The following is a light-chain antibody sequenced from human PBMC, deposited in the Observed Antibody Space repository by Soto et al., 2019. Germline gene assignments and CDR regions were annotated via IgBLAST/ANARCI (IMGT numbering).Light chain of an antibody. CDR1: SSDVGGYKY. V-gene: IGLV2-8*01. CDR3: SSYAGSNTV. CDR2: EVS. J-gene: IGLJ2*01. Sequence: QSALTQPPSASGSPGQTVTISCTGTSSDVGGYKYVSWYQQHPGKALKLMIYEVSQRPSGVPDRFSGSKSGNTASLPVSGLQAEDEADYYCSSYAGSNTVFGGGTKITVL.